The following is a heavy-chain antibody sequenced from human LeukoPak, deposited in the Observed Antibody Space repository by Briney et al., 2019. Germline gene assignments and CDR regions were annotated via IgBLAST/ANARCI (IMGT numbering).Heavy chain of an antibody. D-gene: IGHD2-15*01. V-gene: IGHV4-34*01. CDR3: ARGDFNVAAFRRVYFDY. CDR1: GGSFSGYY. Sequence: SETQSLTCAVYGGSFSGYYWSWIRQPPGKGLEWIGEINHSGSTNYNPSLKSRVTISVDTSKNQFSLKLSSVTAADTAVYYCARGDFNVAAFRRVYFDYWGQGTLVTVSS. J-gene: IGHJ4*02. CDR2: INHSGST.